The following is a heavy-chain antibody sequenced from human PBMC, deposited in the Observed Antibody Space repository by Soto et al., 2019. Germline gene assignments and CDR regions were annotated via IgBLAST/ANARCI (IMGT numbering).Heavy chain of an antibody. J-gene: IGHJ5*02. Sequence: PSETLSLTCTVSGGSISSGDYYWSWIRQPPGKGLEWIGYIYYSGSTYYNPSLKSRVTISVDTSKNQFSLKLSSVTAADTAVYYCARVSGNYYDSSGYWFDPWGQGTRVNVSS. V-gene: IGHV4-30-4*01. D-gene: IGHD3-22*01. CDR3: ARVSGNYYDSSGYWFDP. CDR1: GGSISSGDYY. CDR2: IYYSGST.